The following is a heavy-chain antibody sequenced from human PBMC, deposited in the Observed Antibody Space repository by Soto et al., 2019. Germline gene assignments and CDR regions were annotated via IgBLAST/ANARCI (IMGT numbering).Heavy chain of an antibody. J-gene: IGHJ6*02. D-gene: IGHD3-10*01. CDR2: IIPIFGTA. Sequence: ASVKVSCKASGGTFSSYAISWVRQAPGQGLEWMGGIIPIFGTANYAQKFQGRVTITADESTSTAYMELSSLRSEDTAVYYCASNPRITMVRGVIITREENYYYGMDVWGHGTTVTVSS. CDR3: ASNPRITMVRGVIITREENYYYGMDV. CDR1: GGTFSSYA. V-gene: IGHV1-69*13.